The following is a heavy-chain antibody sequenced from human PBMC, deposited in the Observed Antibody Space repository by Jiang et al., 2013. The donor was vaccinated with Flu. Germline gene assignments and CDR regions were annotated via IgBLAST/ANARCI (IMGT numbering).Heavy chain of an antibody. CDR2: ISRGAGST. Sequence: QLLESGGGLVQPGGSLRLSCAASGFTFSSYSMNWVRQAPGKGLEWVSVISRGAGSTYYADSVKGRFTISRDNSKNTLSLQMNSLRAEDTAVYYCAKIGLDEAGTPVELDYWGQGTLVTVSS. J-gene: IGHJ4*02. D-gene: IGHD6-19*01. CDR1: GFTFSSYS. CDR3: AKIGLDEAGTPVELDY. V-gene: IGHV3-23*01.